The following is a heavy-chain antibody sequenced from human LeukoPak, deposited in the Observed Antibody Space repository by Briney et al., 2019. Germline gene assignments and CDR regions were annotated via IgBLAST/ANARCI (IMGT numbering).Heavy chain of an antibody. V-gene: IGHV4-39*01. Sequence: SETLSLTCAVSGGSISVTSYFWGWIRQPPGKGLEWIGTIYYTANTYFSPSLKSRVTMSVDTSKNQFSLKLSSVTAADTAVYYCARRSDSSDYYYEVGPFDIWGRGTMVTVSS. D-gene: IGHD3-22*01. CDR3: ARRSDSSDYYYEVGPFDI. J-gene: IGHJ3*02. CDR1: GGSISVTSYF. CDR2: IYYTANT.